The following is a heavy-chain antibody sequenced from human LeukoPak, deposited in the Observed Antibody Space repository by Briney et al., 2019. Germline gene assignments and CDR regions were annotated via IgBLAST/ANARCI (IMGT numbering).Heavy chain of an antibody. V-gene: IGHV3-30*02. J-gene: IGHJ4*02. Sequence: GGSLRLSCAASGFTFNSNGMHWVRQAPGKGLEWVAFIRYDGSNTYYADSVKGRFTISRDNSKNTVYLQMNRLRVEDTAVYYCAKDAYSYGPFDYWGQGTLVTVSS. D-gene: IGHD5-18*01. CDR3: AKDAYSYGPFDY. CDR2: IRYDGSNT. CDR1: GFTFNSNG.